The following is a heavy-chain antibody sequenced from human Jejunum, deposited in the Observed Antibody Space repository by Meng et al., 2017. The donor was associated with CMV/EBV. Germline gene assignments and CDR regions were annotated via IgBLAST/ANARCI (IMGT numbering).Heavy chain of an antibody. J-gene: IGHJ4*02. CDR3: ARSDREVGASPLDS. CDR2: IYPGDSDT. D-gene: IGHD1-26*01. CDR1: GDNFNTYW. Sequence: GDNFNTYWIGWVRQRPGQGLEWMGRIYPGDSDTRYSPSFQGQFTISTDKSTSTAYLQWSSLKASDTAIYYCARSDREVGASPLDSWGQGTLVTVSS. V-gene: IGHV5-51*01.